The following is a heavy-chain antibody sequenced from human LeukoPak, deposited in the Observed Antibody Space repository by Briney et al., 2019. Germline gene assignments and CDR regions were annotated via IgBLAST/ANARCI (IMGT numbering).Heavy chain of an antibody. CDR1: GFTFSSFG. J-gene: IGHJ4*02. CDR3: AKDLCGGDCYLLDY. Sequence: GGSLRLSCVASGFTFSSFGMHWLRQAPGKGLEWVAIIWYDGSDKYYSDSVKGRFTISRDNSKNTLYLQMNSLRAEDTAVYYCAKDLCGGDCYLLDYWGQGTLVTVSS. V-gene: IGHV3-30*02. CDR2: IWYDGSDK. D-gene: IGHD2-21*02.